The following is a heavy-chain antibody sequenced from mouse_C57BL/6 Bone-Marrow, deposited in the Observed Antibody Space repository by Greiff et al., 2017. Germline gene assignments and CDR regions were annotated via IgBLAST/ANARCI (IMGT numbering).Heavy chain of an antibody. Sequence: QVQLQQPGAELVMPGASVKLSCKASGYTFTSYWMHWVKQRPGQGLEWIGKIDPSDSYTNYNQKFKGKSTLTVDKSSSTAYMQLSRLTSEDSAVYYGERGVTTVESWFAYWGQGTLVTVSA. CDR1: GYTFTSYW. CDR3: ERGVTTVESWFAY. CDR2: IDPSDSYT. D-gene: IGHD1-1*01. V-gene: IGHV1-69*01. J-gene: IGHJ3*01.